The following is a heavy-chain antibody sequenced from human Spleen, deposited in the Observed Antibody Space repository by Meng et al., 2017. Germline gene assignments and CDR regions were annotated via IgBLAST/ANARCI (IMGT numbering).Heavy chain of an antibody. J-gene: IGHJ6*02. Sequence: KVSCKASGGTFSSYAISWVRQAPGQGLEWMGGIIPIFGTANYAQKFQGRVTITADESTSTAYMELSSLRSEDTAVYYCARGNTAMVYYYYYYGMDVWGQGTTVTVSS. CDR3: ARGNTAMVYYYYYYGMDV. CDR1: GGTFSSYA. V-gene: IGHV1-69*01. D-gene: IGHD5-18*01. CDR2: IIPIFGTA.